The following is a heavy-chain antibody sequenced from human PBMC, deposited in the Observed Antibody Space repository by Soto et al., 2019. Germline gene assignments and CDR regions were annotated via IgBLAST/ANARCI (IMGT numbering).Heavy chain of an antibody. CDR1: GGSISSSSYY. V-gene: IGHV4-39*01. CDR2: LHYSGRSNYSPSL. Sequence: SETLSLTCTVSGGSISSSSYYWGWVRQSPGRGLQWIGSLHYSGRSNYSPSLYYNPSLKSRATISVDTSKSQFSLNLSSVTATDTAAYYCARRPEAYNAFDIWGHGTMVTVSS. CDR3: ARRPEAYNAFDI. J-gene: IGHJ3*02. D-gene: IGHD1-20*01.